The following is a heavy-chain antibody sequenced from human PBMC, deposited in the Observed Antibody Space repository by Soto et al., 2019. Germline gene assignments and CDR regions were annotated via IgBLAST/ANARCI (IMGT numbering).Heavy chain of an antibody. CDR1: GYTFATYD. D-gene: IGHD2-21*01. CDR2: MNPNSGNT. J-gene: IGHJ5*01. Sequence: QVQLVQSGAEVKTPGASVKVSCKASGYTFATYDINWVRQAPGQGLEWMGWMNPNSGNTGYAQKFQGRLTMTRDTPSPVAQMQLSSLRNDDTAMYYCARSDGYMSNWCDSWGQAALVTVSA. CDR3: ARSDGYMSNWCDS. V-gene: IGHV1-8*01.